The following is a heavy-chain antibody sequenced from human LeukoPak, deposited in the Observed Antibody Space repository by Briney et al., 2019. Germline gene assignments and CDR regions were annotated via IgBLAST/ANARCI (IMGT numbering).Heavy chain of an antibody. Sequence: PGGSLRLSCATSGFSFSSYAMSWVRQAPGKGLEWVSSISSSSTYIYYADSVKGRFTISRDNAKNSLYLQMNSLRAEDTAVYYCARGRSSSWSFDYWGQGTLVTVSS. D-gene: IGHD6-13*01. J-gene: IGHJ4*02. V-gene: IGHV3-21*01. CDR3: ARGRSSSWSFDY. CDR1: GFSFSSYA. CDR2: ISSSSTYI.